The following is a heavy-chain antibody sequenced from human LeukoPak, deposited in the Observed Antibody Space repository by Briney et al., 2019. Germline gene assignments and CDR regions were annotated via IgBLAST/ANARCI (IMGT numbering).Heavy chain of an antibody. CDR3: AREGRRGAFDI. CDR2: IKQDGSEK. J-gene: IGHJ3*02. CDR1: GFTFSSYA. Sequence: PGGSLRLSCAASGFTFSSYAMHWVRQAPGKGLEWVANIKQDGSEKYYVDSVKGRFTISRDNAKNSLYLQINSLRAEDTAVYYCAREGRRGAFDIWGQGTMVTVSS. V-gene: IGHV3-7*01.